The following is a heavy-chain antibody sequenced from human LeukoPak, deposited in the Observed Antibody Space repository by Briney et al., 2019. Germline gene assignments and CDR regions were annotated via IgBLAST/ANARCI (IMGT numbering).Heavy chain of an antibody. Sequence: PSQTLSLTCTVSGGSISSGDYYWSWIRQPPGKGLEWIGYIYYSGSTYYNPSLKSRVTISVDTSKNQFSLKLSSVTAADTAVYYCARSGIAAAPGWYYFDYWGQGTLVTVSS. CDR1: GGSISSGDYY. CDR2: IYYSGST. J-gene: IGHJ4*02. CDR3: ARSGIAAAPGWYYFDY. D-gene: IGHD6-13*01. V-gene: IGHV4-30-4*01.